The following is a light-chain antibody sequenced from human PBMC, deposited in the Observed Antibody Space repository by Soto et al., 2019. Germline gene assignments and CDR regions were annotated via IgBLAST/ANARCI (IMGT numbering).Light chain of an antibody. Sequence: QSALTQPPSASGSPGQSVTISCTGTSSDVGNYNYVSWYQQHPGKAPKLMIYEVSKRPSGVPDRFSGSKSGNTASLTVSGLQAEDEADYYCSSYAGSNVLFGGGTKLTVL. CDR2: EVS. CDR3: SSYAGSNVL. J-gene: IGLJ2*01. CDR1: SSDVGNYNY. V-gene: IGLV2-8*01.